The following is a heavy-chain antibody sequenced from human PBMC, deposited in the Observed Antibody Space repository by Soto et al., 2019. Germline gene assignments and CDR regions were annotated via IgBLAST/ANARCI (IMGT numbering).Heavy chain of an antibody. J-gene: IGHJ1*01. V-gene: IGHV3-48*02. D-gene: IGHD2-21*02. CDR2: ISSNSDTT. CDR1: GFSFSDHS. CDR3: ARLPKGSLVTA. Sequence: LVESGGDLVYPGGSLRLSCVASGFSFSDHSMNWVRQAPGKGLQWISYISSNSDTTYYADSVKGRFTVSRDNAKNDLFLQMNSLRDDDTATYYCARLPKGSLVTAWGQGARVTVSS.